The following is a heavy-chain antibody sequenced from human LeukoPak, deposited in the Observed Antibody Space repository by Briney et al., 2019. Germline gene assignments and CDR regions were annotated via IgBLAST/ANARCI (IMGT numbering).Heavy chain of an antibody. CDR1: GFTFSSFV. D-gene: IGHD1-7*01. Sequence: PGRSLTLSCAASGFTFSSFVLHWVRQAPGEGQEWVAVLWYHASNKYYVDSVKGRFTISRDNSKNTLYLQMNSLRDDDTAVYYCVRGVGVSRFNYLDPWGQGTLVIVSS. CDR3: VRGVGVSRFNYLDP. V-gene: IGHV3-33*01. J-gene: IGHJ5*02. CDR2: LWYHASNK.